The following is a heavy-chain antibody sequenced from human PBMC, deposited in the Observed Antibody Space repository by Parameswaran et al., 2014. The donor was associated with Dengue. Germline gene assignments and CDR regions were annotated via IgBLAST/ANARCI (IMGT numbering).Heavy chain of an antibody. V-gene: IGHV3-11*01. Sequence: GESLKISCAASGFTFSDYYMSWIRQAPGKGLEWVSYISSSGSTIYYADSVKGRFTISRDNAKNSLYLQMNSLRAEDTAVYYCASHTGYSSSWQKFAFDYWARNLVTVS. CDR3: ASHTGYSSSWQKFAFDY. CDR1: GFTFSDYY. J-gene: IGHJ4*01. D-gene: IGHD6-13*01. CDR2: ISSSGSTI.